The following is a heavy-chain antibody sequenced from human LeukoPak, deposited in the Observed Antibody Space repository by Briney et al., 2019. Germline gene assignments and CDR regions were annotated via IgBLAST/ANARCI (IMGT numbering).Heavy chain of an antibody. CDR2: IYYSGST. V-gene: IGHV4-31*03. Sequence: SQTLSLTCTVSGGSISSGGYYWSWIRQHPGKGLEWIGYIYYSGSTYYNPSLKSRVTISVDTSKNQFSLKLSSVTAADTAVYYCGGYDTGAGKNWFDPWGQGTLVTVSS. D-gene: IGHD6-19*01. CDR1: GGSISSGGYY. CDR3: GGYDTGAGKNWFDP. J-gene: IGHJ5*02.